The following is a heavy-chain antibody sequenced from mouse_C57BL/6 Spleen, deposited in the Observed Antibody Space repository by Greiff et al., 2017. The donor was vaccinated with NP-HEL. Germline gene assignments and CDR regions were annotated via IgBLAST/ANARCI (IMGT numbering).Heavy chain of an antibody. CDR2: ISDGGSYT. D-gene: IGHD2-2*01. Sequence: EVKLVESGGGLVKPGGSLKLSCAASGFTFSSYAMSWVRQTPEKRLEWVATISDGGSYTYYPDNVKGRFTISRDNAKNNLYLQMSHLKSEDTAMYYGARDESLYYGYDGYAMDYWGQGTSVTVSS. CDR3: ARDESLYYGYDGYAMDY. CDR1: GFTFSSYA. V-gene: IGHV5-4*01. J-gene: IGHJ4*01.